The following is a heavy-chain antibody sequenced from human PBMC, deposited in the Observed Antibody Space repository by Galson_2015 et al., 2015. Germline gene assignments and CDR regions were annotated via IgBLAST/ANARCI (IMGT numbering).Heavy chain of an antibody. V-gene: IGHV3-23*01. CDR3: AKDQGPGDYDSSGYQGYYGMDV. J-gene: IGHJ6*02. CDR1: GFTFSSYA. CDR2: ISGSGGST. D-gene: IGHD3-22*01. Sequence: SLRLSCAASGFTFSSYAMSWVRQAPGKGLEWVSAISGSGGSTYYADSVKGRFTISRDNSKNTLYLQMNSLRAEDTAVYYCAKDQGPGDYDSSGYQGYYGMDVWGQGTTVTVSS.